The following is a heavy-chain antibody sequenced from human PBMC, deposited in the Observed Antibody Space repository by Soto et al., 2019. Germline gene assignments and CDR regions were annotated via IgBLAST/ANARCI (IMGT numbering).Heavy chain of an antibody. D-gene: IGHD2-15*01. V-gene: IGHV1-24*01. CDR3: ATGPGWVVATVGGADY. CDR1: GYTLTELS. Sequence: ASVKVSCKVSGYTLTELSMHWVRQAPGKGLEWMGGFDPEDGETIYAQKFQGRVTMTEDTSTDTAYMDLSSLRSEDTAVYYCATGPGWVVATVGGADYWGQGTLVTVSS. J-gene: IGHJ4*02. CDR2: FDPEDGET.